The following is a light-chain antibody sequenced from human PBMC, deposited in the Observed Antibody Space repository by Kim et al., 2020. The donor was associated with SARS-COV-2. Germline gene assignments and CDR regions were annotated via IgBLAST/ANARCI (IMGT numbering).Light chain of an antibody. CDR1: QSLVSNNGDTS. J-gene: IGKJ2*01. CDR3: MQYAHWPHT. V-gene: IGKV2-30*01. CDR2: KVS. Sequence: DVVMTQSPLSLPVTLGQPASISCRSGQSLVSNNGDTSLNWFQQRPGQSPRRLIYKVSNRDSGVPDRFSGSGSGTDFTLQISRVEAEDIGIYYCMQYAHWPHTFGQGTKLEIK.